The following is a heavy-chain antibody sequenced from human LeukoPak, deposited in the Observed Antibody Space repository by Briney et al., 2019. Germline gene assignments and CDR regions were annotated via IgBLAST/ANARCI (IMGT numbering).Heavy chain of an antibody. CDR2: IKQDGSDE. CDR3: ARGGSDSDY. CDR1: GFTFSNYW. Sequence: GGSLRLSCEASGFTFSNYWMTWVRQAPGKGLEWVANIKQDGSDENYVDSMKGRFTISRDNGKNSLYLQMNSLRAEDTAVYYCARGGSDSDYWGQGTLVPVSS. D-gene: IGHD6-6*01. V-gene: IGHV3-7*04. J-gene: IGHJ4*02.